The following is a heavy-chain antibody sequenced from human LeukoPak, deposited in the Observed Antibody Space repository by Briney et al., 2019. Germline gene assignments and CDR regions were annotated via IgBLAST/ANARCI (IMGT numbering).Heavy chain of an antibody. CDR1: GYTFTSYD. Sequence: ASVKVSCKASGYTFTSYDINWVRQATGQGLKWMGWMNPNSGNTGYAQKFQGRVTITRNTSISTAYMELSSLRSEDTAVYYCAGGPADSSGYYLYYFDYWGQGTLVTVSS. CDR2: MNPNSGNT. J-gene: IGHJ4*02. CDR3: AGGPADSSGYYLYYFDY. V-gene: IGHV1-8*03. D-gene: IGHD3-22*01.